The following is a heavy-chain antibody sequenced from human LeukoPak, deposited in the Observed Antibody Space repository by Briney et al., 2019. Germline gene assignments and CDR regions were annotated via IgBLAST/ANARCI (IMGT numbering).Heavy chain of an antibody. CDR1: GGTFSSYT. V-gene: IGHV1-69*02. Sequence: ASVKVSCKASGGTFSSYTISWVRQAPGQGLEWMGRIIPILGIANYAQKFQGRVTMTTDTSISTAYMELSSLRSEDTAVYYCARVPREIASIWGQGTMVTVSS. CDR3: ARVPREIASI. J-gene: IGHJ3*02. D-gene: IGHD3-16*02. CDR2: IIPILGIA.